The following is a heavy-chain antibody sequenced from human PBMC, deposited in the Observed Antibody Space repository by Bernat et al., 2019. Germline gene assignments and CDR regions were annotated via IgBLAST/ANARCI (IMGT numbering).Heavy chain of an antibody. CDR2: INPNSGGT. V-gene: IGHV1-2*04. CDR1: GYTFTGYY. Sequence: QVQLVQSGAEVKKPGASVKVSCKASGYTFTGYYMHWVRQAPGQGLEWMGWINPNSGGTNYAQKFQGWVTVTRDTSNSTANMELSRLRCDVRAVYCCARELLRSKEGLYSSYDDSSRVMDVWGQGTTVTVSS. D-gene: IGHD5-12*01. J-gene: IGHJ6*02. CDR3: ARELLRSKEGLYSSYDDSSRVMDV.